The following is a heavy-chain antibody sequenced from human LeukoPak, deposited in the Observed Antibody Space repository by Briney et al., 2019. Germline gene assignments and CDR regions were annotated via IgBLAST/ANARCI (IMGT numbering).Heavy chain of an antibody. CDR3: ARGPIVLMVYARGYYFDY. J-gene: IGHJ4*02. Sequence: SETLSLTCTVSGGSISSYYWSWIRQPPGKGLEWIGYIYYSGSTNYNPSLKSRVTISVDTSKNQFSLKLSSVTAAGTAVYYCARGPIVLMVYARGYYFDYWGQGTLVTVSS. V-gene: IGHV4-59*12. D-gene: IGHD2-8*01. CDR1: GGSISSYY. CDR2: IYYSGST.